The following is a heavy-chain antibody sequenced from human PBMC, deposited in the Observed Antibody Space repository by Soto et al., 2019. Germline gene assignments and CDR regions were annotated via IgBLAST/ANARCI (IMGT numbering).Heavy chain of an antibody. CDR3: ARDPDPYDSSGYYGGDY. CDR1: GHTFTSYY. D-gene: IGHD3-22*01. V-gene: IGHV1-46*01. J-gene: IGHJ4*02. CDR2: INPSGGST. Sequence: ASVKVSCKASGHTFTSYYMHWVRQAPGQGLEWMGIINPSGGSTSYAQKFQGRVTMTRDTSTSTVYMELSSLRSEDTAVYYCARDPDPYDSSGYYGGDYWGQGTLVTVSS.